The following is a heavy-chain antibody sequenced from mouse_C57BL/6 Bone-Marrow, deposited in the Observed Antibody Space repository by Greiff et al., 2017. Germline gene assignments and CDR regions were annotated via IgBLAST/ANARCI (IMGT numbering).Heavy chain of an antibody. CDR3: ARGTYGNLAWFAY. D-gene: IGHD2-1*01. CDR2: INPGSGGT. J-gene: IGHJ3*01. V-gene: IGHV1-54*01. Sequence: QVQLQQSGAELVRPGTSVKVSCKASGYAFTNYLIEWVKQRPGQGLEWIGVINPGSGGTNYNEKFKGKATLTADKSSSTAYMQLSSLTSEDSAVYFCARGTYGNLAWFAYWGQGTLATVSA. CDR1: GYAFTNYL.